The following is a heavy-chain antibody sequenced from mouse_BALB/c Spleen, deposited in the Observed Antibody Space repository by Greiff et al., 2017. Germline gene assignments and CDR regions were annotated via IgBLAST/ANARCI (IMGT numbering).Heavy chain of an antibody. CDR1: GFTFNTYA. CDR2: IRSKSNNYAT. CDR3: VRLLYDYDEDAMDY. Sequence: EVHLVESGGGLVQPKGSLKLSCAASGFTFNTYAMNWVRQAPGKGLEWVARIRSKSNNYATYYADSVKDRFTISRDDSQSMLYLQMNNLKTEDTAMYYCVRLLYDYDEDAMDYWGQGTSVTVSS. J-gene: IGHJ4*01. V-gene: IGHV10-1*02. D-gene: IGHD2-4*01.